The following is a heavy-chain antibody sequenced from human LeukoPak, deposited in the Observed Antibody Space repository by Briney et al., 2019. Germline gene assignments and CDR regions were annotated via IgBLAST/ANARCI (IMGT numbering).Heavy chain of an antibody. CDR1: GGSFSGYY. J-gene: IGHJ4*02. Sequence: SETLSLTCAVYGGSFSGYYWSWIRQPPGKGLEWIGEINHSGSTNYNPSLKSRVTISVDTSKNQFSLKLSSVTAADTAVYYCARKVMYYYDSSGYYYGYYFDYWGQGTLVTVSS. CDR3: ARKVMYYYDSSGYYYGYYFDY. D-gene: IGHD3-22*01. CDR2: INHSGST. V-gene: IGHV4-34*01.